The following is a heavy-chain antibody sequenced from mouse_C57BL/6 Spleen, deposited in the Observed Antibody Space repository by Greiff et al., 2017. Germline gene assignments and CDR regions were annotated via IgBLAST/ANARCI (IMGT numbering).Heavy chain of an antibody. D-gene: IGHD2-4*01. Sequence: QVQLQQPGAELVKPGASVKLSCKASGYTFTSYCMHWVKQRPGQGLEWIGMIHPNSGSTNYNEKFKGKATLTVDKSSSTAYMPLSSLTSEDSAVYYCASGGDDYDVEFDDWGQGTTLTVAS. J-gene: IGHJ2*01. CDR1: GYTFTSYC. CDR2: IHPNSGST. V-gene: IGHV1-64*01. CDR3: ASGGDDYDVEFDD.